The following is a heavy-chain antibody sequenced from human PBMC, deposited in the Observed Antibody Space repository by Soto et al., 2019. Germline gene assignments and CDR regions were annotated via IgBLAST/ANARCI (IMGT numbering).Heavy chain of an antibody. CDR2: ISPYNGDT. CDR3: ARDIMGGSNWSKFAF. V-gene: IGHV1-18*01. CDR1: GYTFTDVG. Sequence: ASVKVSCKASGYTFTDVGISWVRQAPGQGLEWMAWISPYNGDTNDAPKFQGRVTLTTDTSTSTAYMDLRSLRSDDTAVYYFARDIMGGSNWSKFAFWGKGALVTVSS. J-gene: IGHJ4*02. D-gene: IGHD6-13*01.